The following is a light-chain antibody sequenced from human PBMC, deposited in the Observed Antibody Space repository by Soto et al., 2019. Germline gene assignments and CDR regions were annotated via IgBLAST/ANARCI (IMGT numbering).Light chain of an antibody. Sequence: IVMRQSPATVSVSXGERATLSCRASQRITRNLAWYHQRPGKGPRIXXFRASTRAHGSPARFSGSGSDTEFTRTISSLQPEDFGNYYGQQYNKWPQTFGPGTKVDIK. J-gene: IGKJ1*01. CDR3: QQYNKWPQT. CDR1: QRITRN. V-gene: IGKV3-15*01. CDR2: RAS.